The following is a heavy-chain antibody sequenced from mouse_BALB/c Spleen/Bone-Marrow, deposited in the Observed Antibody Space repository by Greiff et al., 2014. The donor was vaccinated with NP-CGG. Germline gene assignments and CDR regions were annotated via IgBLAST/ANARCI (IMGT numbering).Heavy chain of an antibody. V-gene: IGHV5-4*02. Sequence: EVQGVESGGGLAKPGGSLKLSCAASGFTFSDFYMYWVRQTPEKRLEWVATISYGGSYIYYPDSVKGRFTISRDDAKNNLYLQMSSLKSEDTAMYYCARDRGVQGYAMDYWGQGTSVTVSS. CDR2: ISYGGSYI. J-gene: IGHJ4*01. D-gene: IGHD2-14*01. CDR3: ARDRGVQGYAMDY. CDR1: GFTFSDFY.